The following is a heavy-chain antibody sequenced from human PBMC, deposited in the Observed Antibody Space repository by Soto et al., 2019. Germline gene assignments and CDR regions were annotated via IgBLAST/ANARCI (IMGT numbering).Heavy chain of an antibody. CDR1: GFTFSSYW. CDR2: INQDGSEK. V-gene: IGHV3-7*01. D-gene: IGHD1-20*01. Sequence: GGSLRLSCASSGFTFSSYWMSWVRQAPGKGLEWVANINQDGSEKYYVDSVKGRFTISRDNAKNSLYLQMNSLRGEDTAVYYCARGRYNAFYWGQGPLVTVYS. J-gene: IGHJ4*02. CDR3: ARGRYNAFY.